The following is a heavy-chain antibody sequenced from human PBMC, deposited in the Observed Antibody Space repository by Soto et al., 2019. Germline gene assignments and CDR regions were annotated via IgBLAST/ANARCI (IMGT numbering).Heavy chain of an antibody. CDR1: GGSISSISYY. Sequence: QLQLQESGPGLVKPSETLSLTCTVSGGSISSISYYWGWIRHPPEKGLEWIGSIYYRGSTYYNASLKRRVTISGGTSKKQFSLKLSSVTGADTAVYYCASLYGDYVSYWGQGTLVTVSS. V-gene: IGHV4-39*01. CDR2: IYYRGST. CDR3: ASLYGDYVSY. D-gene: IGHD4-17*01. J-gene: IGHJ4*02.